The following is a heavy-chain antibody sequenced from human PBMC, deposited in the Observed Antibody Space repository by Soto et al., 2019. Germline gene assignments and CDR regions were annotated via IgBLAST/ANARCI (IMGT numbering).Heavy chain of an antibody. J-gene: IGHJ5*02. V-gene: IGHV1-69*01. CDR2: IIPIFGTA. CDR1: GGTFSSYA. CDR3: ARRREYSYPLAYNWFDP. Sequence: QVQLVQSGAEVKKPGSSVKLSCTASGGTFSSYAISWVRQAPGQGLEWMGGIIPIFGTANYAQKFQGRVTITADESTSTAYMELSSLSSEDTAVYYCARRREYSYPLAYNWFDPWGQGTLVTVSS. D-gene: IGHD5-18*01.